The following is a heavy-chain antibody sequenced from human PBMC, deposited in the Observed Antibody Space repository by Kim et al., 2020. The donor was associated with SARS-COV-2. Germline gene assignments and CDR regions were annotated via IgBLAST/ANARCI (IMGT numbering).Heavy chain of an antibody. J-gene: IGHJ4*02. CDR3: AKAPSTSSPYYYDY. Sequence: ADSVKGRFTISRDNSQNILFLHMDTLTAEDTALYYCAKAPSTSSPYYYDYWGQGTLVTVSS. V-gene: IGHV3-23*01. D-gene: IGHD2-2*01.